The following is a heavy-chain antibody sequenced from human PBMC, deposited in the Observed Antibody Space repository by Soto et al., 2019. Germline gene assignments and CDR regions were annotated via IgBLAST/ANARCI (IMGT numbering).Heavy chain of an antibody. J-gene: IGHJ4*02. V-gene: IGHV3-30*18. CDR1: VFTFSSYG. D-gene: IGHD3-22*01. CDR2: ISYDGSNK. CDR3: AKTYYYDSSGYWEQGQYYFDY. Sequence: RRSLRLSCPASVFTFSSYGIHWCRPAPDKGLEWVAVISYDGSNKYYADTVKGRFTISRDNSKNTLYLQMNSLRAEDTAVYYCAKTYYYDSSGYWEQGQYYFDYWGQGTLVTVSS.